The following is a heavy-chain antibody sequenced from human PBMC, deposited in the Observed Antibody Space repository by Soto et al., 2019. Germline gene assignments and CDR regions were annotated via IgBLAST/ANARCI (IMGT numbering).Heavy chain of an antibody. CDR2: VSNDGANK. D-gene: IGHD6-13*01. V-gene: IGHV3-30-3*01. CDR1: GFTFSDYA. J-gene: IGHJ4*02. Sequence: AGSLILSCAASGFTFSDYAMHWVRQAPGKGLEWVTLVSNDGANKYYADSVKGRISISRDNSKNTLYLQMNSLRTEDTAVYHCAAAFLAAEIDYWGQGTLVTVSS. CDR3: AAAFLAAEIDY.